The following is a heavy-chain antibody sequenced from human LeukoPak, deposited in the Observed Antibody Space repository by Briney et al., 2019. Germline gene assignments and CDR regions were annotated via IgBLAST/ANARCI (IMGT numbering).Heavy chain of an antibody. V-gene: IGHV4-39*07. Sequence: PSETLSHTCTVSGGSLSSRSYYWGWLRQAPGKGLEGIGSIYYSGSTYYNPSLKSRVTISVATSKNQFSLKLSSVTAADTAVYYCASYGSGSYYTHDYWGQGTLVTVSS. J-gene: IGHJ4*02. CDR3: ASYGSGSYYTHDY. CDR1: GGSLSSRSYY. CDR2: IYYSGST. D-gene: IGHD3-10*01.